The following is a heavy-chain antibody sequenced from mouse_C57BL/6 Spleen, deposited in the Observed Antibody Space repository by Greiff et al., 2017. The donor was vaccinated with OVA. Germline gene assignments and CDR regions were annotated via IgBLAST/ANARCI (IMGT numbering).Heavy chain of an antibody. D-gene: IGHD1-2*01. CDR1: GFNIKDYY. J-gene: IGHJ4*01. V-gene: IGHV14-1*01. Sequence: VQLQQSGAELVRPGASVKLSCTASGFNIKDYYMHWVKQRPEQGLEWIGRIDPEDGDTEYAPKFQGKATMTADTSSNTAYLQLSSLTSEDTAVYYCTTGPYGIYYYAMDYWGQGTSVTVSS. CDR2: IDPEDGDT. CDR3: TTGPYGIYYYAMDY.